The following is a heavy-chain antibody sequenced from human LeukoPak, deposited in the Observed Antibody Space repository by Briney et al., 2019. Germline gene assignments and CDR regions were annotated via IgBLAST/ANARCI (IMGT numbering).Heavy chain of an antibody. Sequence: GRSLRLSCAASGFTFDDYAMQWVQQAPGKGLEWVSGISWNSGSIGYADSVKGRFTISRDNAKNSLYLQMNSLRAEDTALYYCAYDSSGYDAFDIWGQGTMVTVSS. CDR3: AYDSSGYDAFDI. J-gene: IGHJ3*02. CDR1: GFTFDDYA. V-gene: IGHV3-9*01. CDR2: ISWNSGSI. D-gene: IGHD3-22*01.